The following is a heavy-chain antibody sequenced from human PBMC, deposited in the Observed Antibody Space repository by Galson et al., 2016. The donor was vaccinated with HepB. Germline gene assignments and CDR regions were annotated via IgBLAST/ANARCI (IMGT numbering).Heavy chain of an antibody. Sequence: SLRLSCAASGFSFSSYNMNWVRQAPGKGLEWVSFLSSTSSTIYYADSVKGRFTISRDNAKNSLYLQMNSLRAEDTAVYYCSRELMGGKEYYYYGMDVWGQGTTVTVSS. CDR1: GFSFSSYN. D-gene: IGHD3-16*01. J-gene: IGHJ6*02. V-gene: IGHV3-48*01. CDR3: SRELMGGKEYYYYGMDV. CDR2: LSSTSSTI.